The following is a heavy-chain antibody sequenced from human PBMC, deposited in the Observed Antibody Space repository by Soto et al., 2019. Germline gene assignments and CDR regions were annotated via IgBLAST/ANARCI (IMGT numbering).Heavy chain of an antibody. CDR3: ARDLGGSRDS. D-gene: IGHD1-26*01. J-gene: IGHJ4*02. Sequence: QVQLVQSGAEVKKPGASVKVSCKASGNTFTGYYIHWVRQAPGQGLEWMGWINPNNDGTTYAEKFQGRVTMTRDTSTSTAYMELSRLRSDDTGVYYCARDLGGSRDSWGQGTLVTVSS. CDR1: GNTFTGYY. CDR2: INPNNDGT. V-gene: IGHV1-2*02.